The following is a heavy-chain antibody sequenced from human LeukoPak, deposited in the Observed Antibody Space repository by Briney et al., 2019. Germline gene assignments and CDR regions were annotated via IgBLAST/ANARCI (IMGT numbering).Heavy chain of an antibody. J-gene: IGHJ4*02. Sequence: SGGSLRLSCAASGFTVNSNYMSWVRQAPGKGLEWVSVIYSGGTTYYADSVKGRFTISRDSSKNTLYLQMNSLRAEDTAVYYCARGFYYDSRQAAYVFDYWGQGTLVTVSS. V-gene: IGHV3-53*01. D-gene: IGHD3-22*01. CDR2: IYSGGTT. CDR3: ARGFYYDSRQAAYVFDY. CDR1: GFTVNSNY.